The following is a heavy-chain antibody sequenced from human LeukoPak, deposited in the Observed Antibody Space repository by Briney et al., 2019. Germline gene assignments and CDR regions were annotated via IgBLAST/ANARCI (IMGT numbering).Heavy chain of an antibody. Sequence: GGSLRLSCAASGFTFSNAWMSWVRQAPGKGLEWGGRIKSKTDGGTTDYAAPVKGRFTISRDNAKNSLYLQMNSLRAEDTAVYYCARSGTTYYYDSGTRIWGQGTMVTVSS. J-gene: IGHJ3*02. CDR3: ARSGTTYYYDSGTRI. CDR1: GFTFSNAW. V-gene: IGHV3-15*01. CDR2: IKSKTDGGTT. D-gene: IGHD3-22*01.